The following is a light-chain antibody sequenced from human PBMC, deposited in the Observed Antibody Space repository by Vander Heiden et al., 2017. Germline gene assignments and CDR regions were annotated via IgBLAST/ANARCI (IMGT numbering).Light chain of an antibody. CDR2: AVS. J-gene: IGLJ2*01. CDR1: TSDAAAYNF. CDR3: SLYRSSQVC. Sequence: QSALTQPASVSGSPGQSITISCTGVTSDAAAYNFVSWFQHRPGKAPKLIMYAVSQRPSGISHRFSASKSGRTASLTISGLQAEDEADDYCSLYRSSQVCFGGGTKVTVL. V-gene: IGLV2-14*03.